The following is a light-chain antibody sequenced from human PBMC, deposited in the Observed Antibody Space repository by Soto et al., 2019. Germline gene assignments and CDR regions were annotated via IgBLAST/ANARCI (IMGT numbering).Light chain of an antibody. CDR1: QSISSY. J-gene: IGKJ1*01. CDR2: AAS. V-gene: IGKV1-39*01. Sequence: DIQMTQSPSSLSASVGDRVTITCRASQSISSYLNWYQQKPGKAPKLLIYAASSLQSGVPSRFSGSGSGTDFTLTISSLQPEDFATYYCQLGRTFGQGTKVEIK. CDR3: QLGRT.